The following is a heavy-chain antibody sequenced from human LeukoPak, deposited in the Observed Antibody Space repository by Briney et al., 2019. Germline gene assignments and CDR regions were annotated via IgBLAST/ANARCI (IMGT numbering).Heavy chain of an antibody. Sequence: SQTLSLTCAIPGDSVSSNSDAWNWIRQSPSKGLEWLGRTYYRSKWYNNYALPVKSRMTVNPDTSKNQISLQLNSVTPEDTAVYYCARQSAGTYFFDDWGQGALVTVSS. V-gene: IGHV6-1*01. CDR2: TYYRSKWYN. CDR3: ARQSAGTYFFDD. D-gene: IGHD6-19*01. J-gene: IGHJ4*02. CDR1: GDSVSSNSDA.